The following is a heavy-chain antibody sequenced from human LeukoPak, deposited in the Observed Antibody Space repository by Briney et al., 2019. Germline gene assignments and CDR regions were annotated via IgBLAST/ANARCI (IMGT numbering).Heavy chain of an antibody. CDR2: INAGNGNT. V-gene: IGHV1-3*01. CDR1: GYTFTSYA. CDR3: ARANIVVVPAAITSAEIFDY. D-gene: IGHD2-2*01. Sequence: ASVKVSCKASGYTFTSYAMHWVRQAPGQRLEWMGWINAGNGNTKYSQKFQGRVTITRDTSASTAYMELSSLRSEDTAVYYRARANIVVVPAAITSAEIFDYWGQGTLVTVSS. J-gene: IGHJ4*02.